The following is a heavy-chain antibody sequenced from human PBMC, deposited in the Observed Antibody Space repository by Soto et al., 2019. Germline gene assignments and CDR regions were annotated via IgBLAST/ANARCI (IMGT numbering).Heavy chain of an antibody. D-gene: IGHD1-26*01. CDR3: ARVVSGSIGY. Sequence: GGSLRLSCAASGFTFSSYAMHWVRQAPGKGLEWVAVISYDGSNKYYADSVKGRFTISRDNSKNTLYLQMNSLRAEDTAVYYWARVVSGSIGYWGQGTLVTVSS. V-gene: IGHV3-30-3*01. J-gene: IGHJ4*02. CDR2: ISYDGSNK. CDR1: GFTFSSYA.